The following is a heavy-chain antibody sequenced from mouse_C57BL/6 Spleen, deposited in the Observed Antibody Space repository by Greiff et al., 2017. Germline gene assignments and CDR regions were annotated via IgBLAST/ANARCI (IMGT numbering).Heavy chain of an antibody. D-gene: IGHD1-1*01. V-gene: IGHV1-61*01. CDR3: ARMGYYYGPY. CDR2: IYPSDSET. J-gene: IGHJ2*01. Sequence: VQLQQSGAELVRPGSSVKLSCKASGYTFTSYWMDWVKQRPGQGLEWIGNIYPSDSETHYNQKFKDKATLTVDKSSSTAYMQLSSLTSEDSAVYYCARMGYYYGPYWGQGTTLTVSS. CDR1: GYTFTSYW.